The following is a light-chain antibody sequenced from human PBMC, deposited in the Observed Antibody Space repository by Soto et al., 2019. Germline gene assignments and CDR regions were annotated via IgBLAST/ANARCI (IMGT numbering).Light chain of an antibody. CDR2: GAS. Sequence: EIVMTQSPVTLSVSPGERATLSCRASQSVRSNLAWYQQKPGQAPRFLIYGASTRATGVPARFSGSGSGTEFTLTISSLQSEDFAVYYCQHYNNWPPWTFGQGNKVEFK. CDR1: QSVRSN. CDR3: QHYNNWPPWT. V-gene: IGKV3-15*01. J-gene: IGKJ1*01.